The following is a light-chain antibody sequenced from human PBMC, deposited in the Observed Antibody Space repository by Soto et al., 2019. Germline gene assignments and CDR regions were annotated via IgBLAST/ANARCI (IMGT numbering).Light chain of an antibody. CDR1: SSNIGAHYD. V-gene: IGLV1-40*01. J-gene: IGLJ1*01. Sequence: QSVLTQPPSVSGAPGQRVTISCTGSSSNIGAHYDVHWYQQLPGTAPKLLIYGNSNRPSGVPDRFSGSKSGTSASLAIRGLQSEDEADYYCAAWDDIMNGYVFGGGTKVTVL. CDR2: GNS. CDR3: AAWDDIMNGYV.